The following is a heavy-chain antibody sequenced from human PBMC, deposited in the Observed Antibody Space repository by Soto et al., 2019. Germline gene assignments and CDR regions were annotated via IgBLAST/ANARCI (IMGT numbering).Heavy chain of an antibody. V-gene: IGHV1-58*01. CDR3: AAVVGATTDFDY. J-gene: IGHJ4*02. CDR1: GFTFTSSA. CDR2: IVVGSGNT. D-gene: IGHD1-26*01. Sequence: QIQLVQSGPEVKKPGTSVKVSCKASGFTFTSSAAQWVRQARGQRLEWIGWIVVGSGNTNYAQKFQERVTITRDMSTRTAYLELSRLRPEDAAVYYCAAVVGATTDFDYWDQGTLVTVSS.